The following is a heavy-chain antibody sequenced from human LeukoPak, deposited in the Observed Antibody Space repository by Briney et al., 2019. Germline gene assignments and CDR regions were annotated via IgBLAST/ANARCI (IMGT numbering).Heavy chain of an antibody. J-gene: IGHJ4*02. Sequence: PGGSLRLSCAASGFTFSSYGMHWGRQAPGKGLEGVAVISYDGSNKYYADSVKGRFTISRDNSKNTLYLQMNSLRAEDTAVYYCAKVKVAGNHFDYWGQGTLVTVSS. CDR2: ISYDGSNK. D-gene: IGHD6-19*01. CDR3: AKVKVAGNHFDY. V-gene: IGHV3-30*18. CDR1: GFTFSSYG.